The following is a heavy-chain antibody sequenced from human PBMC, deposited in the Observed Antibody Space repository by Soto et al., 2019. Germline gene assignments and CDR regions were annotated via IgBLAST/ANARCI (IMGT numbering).Heavy chain of an antibody. CDR2: INSDGSST. Sequence: GGSLRLSCAASGFTFISYWMHWVRQAPGKGLVWVSRINSDGSSTSYADSVKGRFTISRDNAKNTLYLQMNSLRAEDTAVYYCARDHIVVVPAAMYYYYGMDVWGQGTTVTVSS. V-gene: IGHV3-74*01. CDR1: GFTFISYW. CDR3: ARDHIVVVPAAMYYYYGMDV. D-gene: IGHD2-2*01. J-gene: IGHJ6*02.